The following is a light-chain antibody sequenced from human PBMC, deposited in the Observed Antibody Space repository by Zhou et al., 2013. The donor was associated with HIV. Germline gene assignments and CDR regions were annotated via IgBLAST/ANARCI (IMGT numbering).Light chain of an antibody. V-gene: IGKV2-28*01. CDR3: MQTLQSPRT. J-gene: IGKJ1*01. CDR2: LGS. CDR1: QSLIYTNGYNY. Sequence: VVMSQSPLSLPVTPGEPASMSCTCNQSLIYTNGYNYLDWYVQKPGQSPQLLIYLGSNRASGVPDRFSDSGSGTDFTLRISRVEAEDVGVYYCMQTLQSPRTFGQGTKVEIK.